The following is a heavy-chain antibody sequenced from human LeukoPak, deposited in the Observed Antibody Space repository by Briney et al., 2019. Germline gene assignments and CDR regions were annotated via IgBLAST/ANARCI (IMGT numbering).Heavy chain of an antibody. D-gene: IGHD3-9*01. CDR2: IYHSGST. J-gene: IGHJ4*02. CDR1: GYSISSGYY. CDR3: ARANILTGPNY. Sequence: PSETLSLTCAVSGYSISSGYYWGWIRQPPGKGLEWIGSIYHSGSTYYNPSLKSRVTISVDTSKNQFSLKLSSVTAADTAVYYCARANILTGPNYWGQGTLVTVSS. V-gene: IGHV4-38-2*01.